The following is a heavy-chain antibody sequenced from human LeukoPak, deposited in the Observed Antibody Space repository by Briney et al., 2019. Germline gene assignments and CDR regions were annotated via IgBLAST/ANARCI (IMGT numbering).Heavy chain of an antibody. CDR3: ARLNVDIVATTFDY. V-gene: IGHV4-61*02. CDR2: IYTSGST. D-gene: IGHD5-12*01. J-gene: IGHJ4*02. Sequence: SETLSLTCTVSGGSISSGSYYWSWIRQPAGKGLEWIGRIYTSGSTNYNPSLKSRVTISVDTSKTQFSLKLSSVTAADTAVYYCARLNVDIVATTFDYWGQGTLVTVSS. CDR1: GGSISSGSYY.